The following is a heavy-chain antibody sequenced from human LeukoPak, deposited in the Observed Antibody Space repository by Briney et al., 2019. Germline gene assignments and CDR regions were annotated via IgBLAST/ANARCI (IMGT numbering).Heavy chain of an antibody. D-gene: IGHD1-26*01. V-gene: IGHV3-20*04. CDR2: INWNGYST. J-gene: IGHJ4*02. CDR1: GFNFDDYG. CDR3: ARAPNIGSYWPLDY. Sequence: GGSLRLSCAASGFNFDDYGFSWVRQAPGKGLQWVSGINWNGYSTGYVDSVKGRFSISRDNAKNSLYLQMDSLRAEDTALYYCARAPNIGSYWPLDYWGQGTLVTVSS.